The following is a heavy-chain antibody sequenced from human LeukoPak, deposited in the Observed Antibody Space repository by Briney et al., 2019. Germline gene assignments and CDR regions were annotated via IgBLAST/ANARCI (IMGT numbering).Heavy chain of an antibody. CDR2: INPNGGGT. Sequence: ASVKVSCKASGYTFIGYYMHWVRQAPGQGLEWMGWINPNGGGTNYAQKLQGRVTMTTDTSTSTAYMELRSLRSDDTAVYYCARGDTYYYDSSGYYYDYWGQGTLVTVSS. CDR1: GYTFIGYY. D-gene: IGHD3-22*01. CDR3: ARGDTYYYDSSGYYYDY. V-gene: IGHV1-2*02. J-gene: IGHJ4*02.